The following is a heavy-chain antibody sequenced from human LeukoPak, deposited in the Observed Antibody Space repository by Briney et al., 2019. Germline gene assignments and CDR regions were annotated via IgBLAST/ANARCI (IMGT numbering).Heavy chain of an antibody. CDR1: GFTFSPYW. D-gene: IGHD1-26*01. CDR2: INTDGSTT. J-gene: IGHJ6*03. CDR3: ARDPYSGNYGNYYYYYMDV. Sequence: GGSLRLSCAASGFTFSPYWMHWVRQVPGKGLVWVSHINTDGSTTTYADSVKGRFTISRDNAKNTLYLQMNSLGPEDTAVYYCARDPYSGNYGNYYYYYMDVWGKGTTVTVSS. V-gene: IGHV3-74*01.